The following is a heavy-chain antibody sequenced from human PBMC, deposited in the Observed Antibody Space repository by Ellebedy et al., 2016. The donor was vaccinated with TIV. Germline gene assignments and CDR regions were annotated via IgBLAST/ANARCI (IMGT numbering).Heavy chain of an antibody. D-gene: IGHD3-16*01. J-gene: IGHJ5*02. V-gene: IGHV1-69*13. CDR2: ITPMFETA. CDR1: GGTFISYT. CDR3: AKMGTYHYASWFDT. Sequence: ASVKVSCKASGGTFISYTISWVRQAPGQGLEWMGGITPMFETADYAQKFQGRVTITADEFATTAYMELKSLRSDDTAVYYCAKMGTYHYASWFDTWGQGTLVTVSS.